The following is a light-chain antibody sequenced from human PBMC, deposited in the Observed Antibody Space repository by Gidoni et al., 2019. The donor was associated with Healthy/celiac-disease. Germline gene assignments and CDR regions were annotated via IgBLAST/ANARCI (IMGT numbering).Light chain of an antibody. Sequence: IQMTQSPSSLSASVGDRVTITCRASQSISSYLNWYQQKPAKAPKLLIDAEASLQSGVPSRCSGSGAGTDDTITISSLQPEDVVTYYCQQSYSTLWTFGQGTKVEIK. CDR2: AEA. CDR1: QSISSY. J-gene: IGKJ1*01. CDR3: QQSYSTLWT. V-gene: IGKV1-39*01.